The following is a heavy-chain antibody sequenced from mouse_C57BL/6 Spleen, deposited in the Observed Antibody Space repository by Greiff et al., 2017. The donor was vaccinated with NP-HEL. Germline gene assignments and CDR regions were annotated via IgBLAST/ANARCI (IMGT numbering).Heavy chain of an antibody. D-gene: IGHD3-2*02. CDR2: INPNNGGT. J-gene: IGHJ4*01. V-gene: IGHV1-26*01. CDR1: GYTFTDYY. Sequence: EVQLQQSGPELVKPGASVKISCKASGYTFTDYYMNWVKQSHGKSLEWIGDINPNNGGTSYNQKFKGKATLTVDKSSSPAYMELSSLTSEDSAVYYCARQLRPRGYYAMDYWGQGTSVTVSS. CDR3: ARQLRPRGYYAMDY.